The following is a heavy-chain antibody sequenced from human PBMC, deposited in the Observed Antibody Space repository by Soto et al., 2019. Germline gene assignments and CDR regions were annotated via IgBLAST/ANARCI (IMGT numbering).Heavy chain of an antibody. CDR1: GFIFNDYA. V-gene: IGHV3-33*01. J-gene: IGHJ6*02. CDR2: IWFDGSEK. CDR3: ARDPPASGLAMDV. D-gene: IGHD2-2*01. Sequence: QVQLVESGGGVVQPGGSLRLSCAASGFIFNDYAMHWVRQAPGKGLEWVSFIWFDGSEKHYADSVEGRFTIARDNTKNTVYLQMNSLRVEDTAVYYCARDPPASGLAMDVWGQGTTVTV.